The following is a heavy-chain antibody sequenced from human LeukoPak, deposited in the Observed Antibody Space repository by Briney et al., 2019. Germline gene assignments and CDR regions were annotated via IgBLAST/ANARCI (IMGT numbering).Heavy chain of an antibody. J-gene: IGHJ6*03. D-gene: IGHD4-17*01. CDR1: GGSISSYY. V-gene: IGHV4-59*01. CDR3: ARDRTDGDYPYYYYYMDV. Sequence: KPSETLSLTCTVSGGSISSYYWSWIRQPPGKGLEWIGYIHYSGGITYYNPSLKSRVTISVDTSKNQFSLKLSSVTAADTAVYYCARDRTDGDYPYYYYYMDVWGKGTTVTVSS. CDR2: IHYSGGIT.